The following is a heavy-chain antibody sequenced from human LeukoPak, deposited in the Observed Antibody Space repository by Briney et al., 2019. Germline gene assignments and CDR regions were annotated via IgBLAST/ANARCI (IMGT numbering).Heavy chain of an antibody. Sequence: SETLSLTCTVSGGSIDSTSYYWGWIRQPPGKGLEWIGGAYYHGDTYYNPSLKRRVTISLDSPNNQFSLKLNSVTAADTAVYYCARGGNNYVAAYWGQGTLVTVSS. CDR1: GGSIDSTSYY. CDR3: ARGGNNYVAAY. CDR2: AYYHGDT. D-gene: IGHD5-24*01. V-gene: IGHV4-39*01. J-gene: IGHJ4*02.